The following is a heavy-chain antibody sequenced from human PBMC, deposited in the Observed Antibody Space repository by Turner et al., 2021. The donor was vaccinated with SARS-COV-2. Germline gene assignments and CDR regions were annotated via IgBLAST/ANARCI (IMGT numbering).Heavy chain of an antibody. J-gene: IGHJ4*02. Sequence: QVQLQQWGAGLLKPSETLSLTCAVYGGSFSGYYWSWIRQPPGKGLEWIGEINLSGSTNYNPSLKSRVTISVDTSKNQFSLKLSSVTAADTAVYYCARGDWGDYEDYWGQGTLVTVSS. CDR2: INLSGST. CDR1: GGSFSGYY. D-gene: IGHD4-17*01. V-gene: IGHV4-34*01. CDR3: ARGDWGDYEDY.